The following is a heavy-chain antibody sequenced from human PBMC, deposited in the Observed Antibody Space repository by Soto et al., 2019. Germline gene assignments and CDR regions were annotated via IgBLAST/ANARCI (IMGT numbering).Heavy chain of an antibody. CDR2: IYYSGST. CDR3: AREGGIVGATTVDY. Sequence: SXTCTVSGGSISSGDYYWSWILQPPGKGLEWIGYIYYSGSTYYNPSLKSRVTISVDTSKNQFSLKLSSVTDADTAVYYCAREGGIVGATTVDYWGQGTLVTVSS. D-gene: IGHD1-26*01. CDR1: GGSISSGDYY. V-gene: IGHV4-30-4*01. J-gene: IGHJ4*02.